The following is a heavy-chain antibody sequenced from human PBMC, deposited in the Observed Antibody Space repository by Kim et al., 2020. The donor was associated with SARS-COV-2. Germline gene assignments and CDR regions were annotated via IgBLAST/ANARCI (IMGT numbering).Heavy chain of an antibody. Sequence: SETLSLTCAVYGGSFSGYYWSWIRQPPGKGLEWIGEINHSGSTNYNPSLKSRVTISVDTSKNQFSLKLSSVTAADTAVYYCARAARITMVRGLKGGNWFDPWGQGTLVTVSS. CDR3: ARAARITMVRGLKGGNWFDP. D-gene: IGHD3-10*01. CDR1: GGSFSGYY. J-gene: IGHJ5*02. V-gene: IGHV4-34*01. CDR2: INHSGST.